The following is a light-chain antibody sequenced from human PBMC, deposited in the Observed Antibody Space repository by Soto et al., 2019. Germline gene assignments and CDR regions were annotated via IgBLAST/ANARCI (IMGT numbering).Light chain of an antibody. CDR3: QQYNSYSGA. V-gene: IGKV1-5*01. CDR2: DAS. Sequence: DIQMTQSPSSLSASVGDRVTITCRASQSISSYLNWYQQKPGKAPKLLIYDASSLESGVPSRFSGSGSGTEFTLTISSLQPDDFATYYCQQYNSYSGAFGPGTKVDIK. CDR1: QSISSY. J-gene: IGKJ3*01.